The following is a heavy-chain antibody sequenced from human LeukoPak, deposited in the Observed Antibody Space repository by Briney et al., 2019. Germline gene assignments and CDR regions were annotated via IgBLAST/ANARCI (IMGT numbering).Heavy chain of an antibody. CDR3: ARHGEDYHDSSGYPDYYYYGMDV. CDR2: IYYSGST. V-gene: IGHV4-39*01. CDR1: GGSISSSSYY. D-gene: IGHD3-22*01. J-gene: IGHJ6*02. Sequence: SETLSLTCTVSGGSISSSSYYWGWIRQPPGKGLEWIGSIYYSGSTYYNPSLKSRVTISVDTSKNQFSLKLSSVTAADTAVYYCARHGEDYHDSSGYPDYYYYGMDVWGQGTTVTVSS.